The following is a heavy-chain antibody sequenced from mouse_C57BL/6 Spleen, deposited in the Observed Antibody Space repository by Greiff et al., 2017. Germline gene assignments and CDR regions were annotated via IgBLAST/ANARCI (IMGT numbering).Heavy chain of an antibody. J-gene: IGHJ1*03. CDR3: ARSHYYGSSHWYFDV. Sequence: VQLQQPGAELVKPGASVKLSCKASGYTFTSYWMHWVKQRPGQGLEWIGMIHPNSGSTNYNEKFKSKATLTVDKSSSTAYMQLSSLTSEDSAVYYCARSHYYGSSHWYFDVWSTGTTVTVSS. V-gene: IGHV1-64*01. CDR2: IHPNSGST. CDR1: GYTFTSYW. D-gene: IGHD1-1*01.